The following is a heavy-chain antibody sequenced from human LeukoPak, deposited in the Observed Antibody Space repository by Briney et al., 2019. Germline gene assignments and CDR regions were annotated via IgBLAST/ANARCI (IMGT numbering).Heavy chain of an antibody. CDR1: GFTFSDHY. D-gene: IGHD4-23*01. V-gene: IGHV3-72*01. J-gene: IGHJ6*03. CDR3: GRGGVVVTPDLFHYYYYMDV. Sequence: GGSLRLSCAASGFTFSDHYMDWVRQAPGKGLEWVGRIRNKANSYTTESAASVKGRFTIARDDSKNSLYLQLNSLKPEDTAVYYCGRGGVVVTPDLFHYYYYMDVWGKGTTVTVSS. CDR2: IRNKANSYTT.